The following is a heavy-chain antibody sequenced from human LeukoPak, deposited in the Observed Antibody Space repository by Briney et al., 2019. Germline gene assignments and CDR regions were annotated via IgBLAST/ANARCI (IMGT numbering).Heavy chain of an antibody. D-gene: IGHD4-17*01. Sequence: SGTLSLTCGVSGGSISNTNWWTWVRQPPGKGLEWIGEVNLQGSTNYNPSLKSRVAISVDKSKNQFSLKLSSVTAADTAVYYCARVSTVTYPNYYYYYGMDVWGQGTTVTVSS. CDR3: ARVSTVTYPNYYYYYGMDV. J-gene: IGHJ6*02. V-gene: IGHV4-4*02. CDR2: VNLQGST. CDR1: GGSISNTNW.